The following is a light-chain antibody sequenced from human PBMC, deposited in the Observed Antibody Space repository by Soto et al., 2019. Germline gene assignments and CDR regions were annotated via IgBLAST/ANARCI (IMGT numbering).Light chain of an antibody. CDR1: SSNIGAGYD. V-gene: IGLV1-40*01. J-gene: IGLJ2*01. CDR2: GNS. CDR3: PSDDSSVV. Sequence: QSVLTQPPSVSGAPGQRVTISCTGSSSNIGAGYDVHWYQQLPGTAPKLLIYGNSNRPSGVPDRFSGSKSGTSASLAITGLQAEDEADYSCPSDDSSVVFGGGTKLTVL.